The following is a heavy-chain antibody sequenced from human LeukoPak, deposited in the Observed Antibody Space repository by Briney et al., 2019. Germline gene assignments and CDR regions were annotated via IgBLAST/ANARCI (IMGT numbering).Heavy chain of an antibody. CDR3: ATQIGGSYVYYYYMDV. CDR2: INPSGGST. CDR1: GHTFTGYY. D-gene: IGHD1-26*01. V-gene: IGHV1-46*01. Sequence: ASVKVSCKASGHTFTGYYMHWVRQAPGQGLEWMGIINPSGGSTSYAQKFQGRVTMTRDTSTSTVYMELSSLRSEDTAVYYCATQIGGSYVYYYYMDVWGKGTTVTISS. J-gene: IGHJ6*03.